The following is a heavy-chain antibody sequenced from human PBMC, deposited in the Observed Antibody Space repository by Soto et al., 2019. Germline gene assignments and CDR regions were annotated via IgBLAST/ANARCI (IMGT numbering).Heavy chain of an antibody. D-gene: IGHD6-19*01. J-gene: IGHJ5*02. CDR3: ARVSGWNWFDP. CDR1: GFTFSNYA. CDR2: ISVASGRT. V-gene: IGHV3-23*01. Sequence: GSLRLSCAASGFTFSNYAMTWVRQAPGKGLEWVSGISVASGRTFYADSVKGRFTISRDNSKNSLYLQMNSLRAEDTAVYYCARVSGWNWFDPWGQGTLVTVSS.